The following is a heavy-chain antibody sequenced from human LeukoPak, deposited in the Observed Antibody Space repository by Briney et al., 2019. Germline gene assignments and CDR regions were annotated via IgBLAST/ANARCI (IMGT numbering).Heavy chain of an antibody. D-gene: IGHD2-2*02. CDR1: GFTFSDYY. CDR3: ARQHIVVVPAAISWFDP. J-gene: IGHJ5*02. Sequence: LRLSCAASGFTFSDYYMSWIRQAPGKGLEWIGSIYYSGSTYYNPSLKSRVTISVDTSKNQFSLKLSSVTAADTAVYYCARQHIVVVPAAISWFDPWGQGTLVTVSS. V-gene: IGHV4-39*01. CDR2: IYYSGST.